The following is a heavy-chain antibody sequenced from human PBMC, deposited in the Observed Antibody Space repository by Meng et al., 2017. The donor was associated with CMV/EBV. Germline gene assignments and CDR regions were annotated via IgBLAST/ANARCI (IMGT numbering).Heavy chain of an antibody. Sequence: KVSCKGPGYSFTSYWIGWVRQMPGKGLEWMGIIYPGDSDTRYSPSFQGQVTISADKSISTAYLQWSSLKASDTAMYYCARRTHSSSWYYAFDIWGQGTMVTVSS. CDR1: GYSFTSYW. D-gene: IGHD6-13*01. CDR3: ARRTHSSSWYYAFDI. J-gene: IGHJ3*02. V-gene: IGHV5-51*01. CDR2: IYPGDSDT.